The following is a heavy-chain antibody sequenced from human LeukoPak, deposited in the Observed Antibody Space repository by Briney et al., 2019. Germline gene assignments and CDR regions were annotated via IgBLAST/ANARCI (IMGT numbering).Heavy chain of an antibody. Sequence: SETLSLTCTVSGGSISSYYWSWIRQPPGKGLEWIGYIYYSGSTNYNPSLKSRVTISVDTSKNQFSLKLSSVTAADTAVYYCAAYEYSSSSSWFDPWGQGTLATVSS. CDR3: AAYEYSSSSSWFDP. J-gene: IGHJ5*02. D-gene: IGHD6-6*01. V-gene: IGHV4-59*01. CDR1: GGSISSYY. CDR2: IYYSGST.